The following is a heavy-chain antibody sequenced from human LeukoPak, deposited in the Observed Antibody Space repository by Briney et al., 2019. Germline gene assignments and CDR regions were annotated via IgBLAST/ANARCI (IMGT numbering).Heavy chain of an antibody. J-gene: IGHJ4*02. CDR2: IYHSGST. CDR1: GGSISSGGYS. CDR3: ARASRGAEFDY. Sequence: SETLSLTCAVSGGSISSGGYSWSWIRQPPGKGLEWIGYIYHSGSTYYNPSLKSRVTISVDRSKNQFSLKLSSVTAADTAVYYCARASRGAEFDYWGQGTLVTVSS. V-gene: IGHV4-30-2*01. D-gene: IGHD3-10*01.